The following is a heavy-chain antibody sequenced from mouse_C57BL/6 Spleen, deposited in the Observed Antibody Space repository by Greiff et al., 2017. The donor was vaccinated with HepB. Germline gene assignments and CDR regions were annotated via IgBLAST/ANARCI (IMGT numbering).Heavy chain of an antibody. J-gene: IGHJ1*03. V-gene: IGHV2-5*01. CDR2: IWRGGST. Sequence: VMLVESGPGLVQPSQSLSITCTVSGFSLTSYGVHWVRQSPGKGLEWLGVIWRGGSTDYNAAFMSRLSITKDNSKSQVFFKMNSLQADDTAIYYCAKNPSAYYSNYGWYFDVWGTGTTVTVSS. CDR3: AKNPSAYYSNYGWYFDV. CDR1: GFSLTSYG. D-gene: IGHD2-5*01.